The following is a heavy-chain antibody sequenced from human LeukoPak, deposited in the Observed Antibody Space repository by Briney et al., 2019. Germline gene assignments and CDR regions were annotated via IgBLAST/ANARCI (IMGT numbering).Heavy chain of an antibody. Sequence: ASVKVSCTASGYTFTSYGISWVRQAPGQGLEGKGWISAYNGNTNYAQKLQGRATMTTDTSTSTAYMELRSLRSDDTAVYYCARDTAPSSRFRGLQVYWGQGTLVTVSS. CDR1: GYTFTSYG. D-gene: IGHD3-10*01. V-gene: IGHV1-18*01. J-gene: IGHJ4*02. CDR3: ARDTAPSSRFRGLQVY. CDR2: ISAYNGNT.